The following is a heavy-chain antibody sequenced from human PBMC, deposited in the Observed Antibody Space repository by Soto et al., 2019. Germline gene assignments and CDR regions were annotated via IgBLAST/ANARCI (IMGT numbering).Heavy chain of an antibody. CDR1: GGSISSSTYY. D-gene: IGHD2-15*01. CDR3: ARQRRVVIVAAPPDY. Sequence: QLQLQESGPGLVKPSETLSLTCTVSGGSISSSTYYWGWIRQPPGMGLEWIGTIHYSGNSFYNPSLKSRVTISVDTSKNQFSLKLNSVTAADTAIYYCARQRRVVIVAAPPDYWGQGTLATVSS. V-gene: IGHV4-39*01. J-gene: IGHJ4*02. CDR2: IHYSGNS.